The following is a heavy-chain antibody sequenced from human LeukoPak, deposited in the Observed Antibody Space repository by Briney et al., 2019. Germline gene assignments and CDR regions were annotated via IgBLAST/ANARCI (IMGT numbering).Heavy chain of an antibody. CDR1: GFTFRSYE. CDR3: ARGLFNYDNSGLNY. J-gene: IGHJ4*02. V-gene: IGHV3-33*08. CDR2: IWYDGSNK. Sequence: GGSLRLSCAASGFTFRSYEMNWVRQAPGKGLEWVTNIWYDGSNKYYADSVKGRFTISRDNSKNTLYLQMDSLRAEDTAVYYCARGLFNYDNSGLNYWGQGTLVTVTS. D-gene: IGHD3-22*01.